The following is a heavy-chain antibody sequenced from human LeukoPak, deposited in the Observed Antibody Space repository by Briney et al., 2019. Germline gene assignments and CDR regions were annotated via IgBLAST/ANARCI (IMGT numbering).Heavy chain of an antibody. J-gene: IGHJ3*02. CDR2: INHSGST. CDR3: AKSNGYGLVDI. CDR1: GESFSGYY. V-gene: IGHV4-34*01. Sequence: ASETLSLTCAVYGESFSGYYWSWIRQPPGKGLEWIGEINHSGSTNYNPSLKSRVTISVDTSKNQFSLKLNSVTAADTAVYYCAKSNGYGLVDIWGQGTMVTVSS. D-gene: IGHD3-10*01.